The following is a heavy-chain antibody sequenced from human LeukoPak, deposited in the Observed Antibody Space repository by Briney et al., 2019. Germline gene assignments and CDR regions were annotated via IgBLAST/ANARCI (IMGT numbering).Heavy chain of an antibody. CDR2: IIPILGIA. D-gene: IGHD6-13*01. CDR1: GGTFSSYA. V-gene: IGHV1-69*04. J-gene: IGHJ4*02. CDR3: AREGSREGGDY. Sequence: SVKVSCKASGGTFSSYAISWVRQAPGQGLEWMGRIIPILGIANYAKKFQGRVTITADKSTSTAYMELSSLRSEDTAVYYCAREGSREGGDYWGQGTLVTVSS.